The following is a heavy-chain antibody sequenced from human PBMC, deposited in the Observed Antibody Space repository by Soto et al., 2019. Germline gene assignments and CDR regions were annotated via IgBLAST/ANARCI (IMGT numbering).Heavy chain of an antibody. J-gene: IGHJ6*02. CDR2: IKQDGSEK. CDR3: ARDLNEYSYGYFLYYYGMDV. V-gene: IGHV3-7*03. D-gene: IGHD5-18*01. Sequence: PVGSLRLSCAASGFTFSSYWMSWVRQARGKGLEWVANIKQDGSEKYYVDSVKGRFTISRDNAKNSLYLQMNSLRAEDTAVYYCARDLNEYSYGYFLYYYGMDVWGQGTTVTVSS. CDR1: GFTFSSYW.